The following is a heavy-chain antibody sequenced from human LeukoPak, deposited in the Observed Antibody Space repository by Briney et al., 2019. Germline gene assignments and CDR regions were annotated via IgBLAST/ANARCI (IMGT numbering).Heavy chain of an antibody. D-gene: IGHD3-9*01. CDR1: GFTFSSYG. CDR3: AKVGNDILTGYYGPVVDYYYMDV. Sequence: PGGSLRLSCAASGFTFSSYGIHWVRQAPGKGLEWVAFIRYDGSNKYHADSVKGRFTISRDNSKNTLYLQMNSLRAEDTAVYYCAKVGNDILTGYYGPVVDYYYMDVWGKGTTVTVSS. V-gene: IGHV3-30*02. J-gene: IGHJ6*03. CDR2: IRYDGSNK.